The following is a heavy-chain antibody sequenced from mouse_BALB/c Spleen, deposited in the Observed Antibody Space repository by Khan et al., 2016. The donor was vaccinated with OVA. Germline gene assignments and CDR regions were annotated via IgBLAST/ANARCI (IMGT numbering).Heavy chain of an antibody. CDR3: ASHLTGSFAY. CDR1: GFIFSSYS. CDR2: ISSGGDYT. J-gene: IGHJ3*01. V-gene: IGHV5-6*01. Sequence: EVQLQESGGDLVKPGGSLKLSCAASGFIFSSYSMSWVRQTPDKRLEWVATISSGGDYTYYPDNVKGRFTISRDNAKNTLYLQMSSLKSEDTAMYYGASHLTGSFAYWGQGTLVTVSA. D-gene: IGHD4-1*01.